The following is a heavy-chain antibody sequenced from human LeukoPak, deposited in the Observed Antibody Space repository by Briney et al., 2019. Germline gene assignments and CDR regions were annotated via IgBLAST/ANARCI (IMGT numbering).Heavy chain of an antibody. J-gene: IGHJ4*02. V-gene: IGHV1-2*02. CDR3: ARVVYCGGDCYAIDY. D-gene: IGHD2-21*02. CDR1: GYTFTGYY. Sequence: ASVKVSCKASGYTFTGYYMHWVRQAPGQGLEWMGWIIPNSGGTNYAQKFQGRVTMTRDTSISTAYMELSRLRSDDTAVYYCARVVYCGGDCYAIDYWGQGTLVTVSS. CDR2: IIPNSGGT.